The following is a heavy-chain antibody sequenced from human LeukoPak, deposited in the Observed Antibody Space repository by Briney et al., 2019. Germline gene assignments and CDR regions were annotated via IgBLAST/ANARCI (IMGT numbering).Heavy chain of an antibody. CDR2: ISSSSSTI. J-gene: IGHJ3*02. CDR1: GFTFSSYS. V-gene: IGHV3-48*01. D-gene: IGHD2-15*01. Sequence: GGSLRLSCAASGFTFSSYSMNWVRQAPGKGLEWVSYISSSSSTIYYADSVKGRFTISRDNAKNSLYLQMNSLRAEDTAVYYCARAGCSGGSCYRSRGAFDIWGQGTMVTVSS. CDR3: ARAGCSGGSCYRSRGAFDI.